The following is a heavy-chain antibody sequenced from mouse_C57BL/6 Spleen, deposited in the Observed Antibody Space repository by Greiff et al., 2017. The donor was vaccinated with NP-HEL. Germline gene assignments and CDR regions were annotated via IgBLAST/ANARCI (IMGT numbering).Heavy chain of an antibody. D-gene: IGHD2-4*01. J-gene: IGHJ2*01. Sequence: ESGPGMVKPSPSLSLICTVTGYSITSGYDWHWIRHFPGNKLEWMGYISYSGSTNYNPSLKSRISITHDTSKNPVFLKLNSVTTEDTATYYCARGLAYFDYWGQGTTLTVSS. CDR1: GYSITSGYD. CDR2: ISYSGST. CDR3: ARGLAYFDY. V-gene: IGHV3-1*01.